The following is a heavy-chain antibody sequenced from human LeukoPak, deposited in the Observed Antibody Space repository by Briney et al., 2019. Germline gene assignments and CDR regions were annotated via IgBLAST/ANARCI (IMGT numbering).Heavy chain of an antibody. CDR2: IGGDGTST. D-gene: IGHD3-10*01. CDR1: GFTFNIYA. CDR3: ARDHFGGFDY. Sequence: GGSLRLSCAASGFTFNIYAMTWVRQAPGKGLDWVSAIGGDGTSTDYADSVKGRFTISRDNAKNSLYLQMNSLRAEDTAVYYCARDHFGGFDYWGQGTLVTVSS. V-gene: IGHV3-23*01. J-gene: IGHJ4*02.